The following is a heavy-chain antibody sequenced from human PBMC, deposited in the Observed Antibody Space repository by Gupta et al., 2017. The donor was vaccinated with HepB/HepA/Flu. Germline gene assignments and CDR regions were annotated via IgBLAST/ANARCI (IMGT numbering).Heavy chain of an antibody. CDR3: AKDPWSPFITMVRGAPDY. CDR1: GFTFSSYA. V-gene: IGHV3-23*01. CDR2: ISGIGGST. Sequence: EVQLLESGGGLVQPGGSLRLSCAASGFTFSSYAMSWVRQAPGKGLEWFSAISGIGGSTYSADSVKDRFTISRDNSKNTLYLQMNSLRAEDTAVYYCAKDPWSPFITMVRGAPDYWGQGTLVTVSS. D-gene: IGHD3-10*01. J-gene: IGHJ4*02.